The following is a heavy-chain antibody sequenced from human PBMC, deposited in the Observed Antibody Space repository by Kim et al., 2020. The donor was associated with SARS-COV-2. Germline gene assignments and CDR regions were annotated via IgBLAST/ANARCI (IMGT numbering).Heavy chain of an antibody. J-gene: IGHJ5*02. Sequence: NTGYAQKFQGRVTMTRHTSISTAYMGLSSLRSEDMAVYYCARGYYGSGKSWGQGTLVTVSS. D-gene: IGHD3-10*01. V-gene: IGHV1-8*01. CDR2: NT. CDR3: ARGYYGSGKS.